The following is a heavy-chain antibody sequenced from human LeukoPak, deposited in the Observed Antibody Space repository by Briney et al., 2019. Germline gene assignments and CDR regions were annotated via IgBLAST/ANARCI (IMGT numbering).Heavy chain of an antibody. J-gene: IGHJ4*02. CDR2: INPRDSDT. CDR1: GYSFSAYW. CDR3: AKISLAGDYFDY. V-gene: IGHV5-51*01. Sequence: GESLKISCKGSGYSFSAYWIAWVRQMPGKGLEWMGIINPRDSDTRYSPSFLSQVTFSADKSINTAYLQWRSLKAPDTAMYYCAKISLAGDYFDYWGQGTLVTVSS. D-gene: IGHD6-19*01.